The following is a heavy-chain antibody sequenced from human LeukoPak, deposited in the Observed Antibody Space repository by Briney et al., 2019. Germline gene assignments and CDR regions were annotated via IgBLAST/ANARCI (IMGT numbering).Heavy chain of an antibody. CDR3: ARQWFGELLYGYYGMDV. Sequence: GASVKVSCKASGYTFTSYGISWVRQAPGQGLEWMGWISAYNGNTNYAQKLQGRVTMTTDTSTSTAYMELRSLRSDDTAVYYCARQWFGELLYGYYGMDVWGQGTTVTVSS. V-gene: IGHV1-18*01. CDR1: GYTFTSYG. J-gene: IGHJ6*02. CDR2: ISAYNGNT. D-gene: IGHD3-10*01.